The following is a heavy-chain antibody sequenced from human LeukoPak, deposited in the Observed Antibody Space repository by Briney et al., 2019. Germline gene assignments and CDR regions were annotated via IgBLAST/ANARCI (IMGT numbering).Heavy chain of an antibody. CDR1: GFTFSSYA. V-gene: IGHV3-66*01. CDR2: IYSGGST. Sequence: GGSLRLSCAASGFTFSSYAMSWVRQAPGKGLEWVSVIYSGGSTYYADSVKGRFTISRDNSKNTLYLQMNSLRAEDTAVYYCARDGIAAAGGDYWGQGTLVTVSS. CDR3: ARDGIAAAGGDY. D-gene: IGHD6-13*01. J-gene: IGHJ4*02.